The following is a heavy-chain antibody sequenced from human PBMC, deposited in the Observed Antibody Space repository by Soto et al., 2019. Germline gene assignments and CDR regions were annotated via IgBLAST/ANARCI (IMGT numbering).Heavy chain of an antibody. CDR1: GYTFTSYD. CDR3: ARAIAVAGNNWFDP. D-gene: IGHD6-19*01. CDR2: MNANSGNT. J-gene: IGHJ5*02. V-gene: IGHV1-8*01. Sequence: QVQLVQSGAEVKKPGASVKVSCKASGYTFTSYDINCVRQATGPGLEWMGWMNANSGNTGYEQKFQGRVTKTRNTSINTPYRELSSLRSEDTAVYYCARAIAVAGNNWFDPWGQGTLVTVSS.